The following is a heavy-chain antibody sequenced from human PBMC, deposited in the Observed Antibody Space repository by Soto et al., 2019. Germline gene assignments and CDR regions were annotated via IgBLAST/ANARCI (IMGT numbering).Heavy chain of an antibody. D-gene: IGHD3-16*01. CDR3: AMDSWASFVVHAGEYYAMDV. V-gene: IGHV3-23*01. CDR1: GFTFGSYA. CDR2: ISGSGGTT. J-gene: IGHJ6*02. Sequence: PGGSLRLSCVASGFTFGSYAMSWVRQAPGKGLEWVSAISGSGGTTYYSDSVKGRFTISRDNSKNTVYLQMNDLRAEDAAEYFWAMDSWASFVVHAGEYYAMDVWGQGTTVTVSS.